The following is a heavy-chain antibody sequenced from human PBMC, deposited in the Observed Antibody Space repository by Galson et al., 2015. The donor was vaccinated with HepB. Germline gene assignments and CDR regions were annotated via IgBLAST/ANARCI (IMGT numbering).Heavy chain of an antibody. D-gene: IGHD3-3*01. CDR2: IWYDGSNK. CDR3: ARDAGGAIFGVVDAFDY. CDR1: GFTFSSYG. Sequence: SLRLSCAASGFTFSSYGMHWVRQAPGKGLEWVAVIWYDGSNKYYADSVKGQFTISRDNSKNTLYLQMNSLRAEDTAVYYCARDAGGAIFGVVDAFDYWGQGTLVTVSS. J-gene: IGHJ4*02. V-gene: IGHV3-33*01.